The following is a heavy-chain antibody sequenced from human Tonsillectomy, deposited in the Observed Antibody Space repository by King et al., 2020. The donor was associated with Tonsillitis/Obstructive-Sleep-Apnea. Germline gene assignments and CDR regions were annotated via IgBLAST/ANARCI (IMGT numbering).Heavy chain of an antibody. D-gene: IGHD1-26*01. CDR2: IYHSGST. CDR1: GGSISSSNW. J-gene: IGHJ5*02. CDR3: ARAFIVGATSTILIGWFDP. V-gene: IGHV4-4*02. Sequence: VQLQESGPGLVKPSGTLSLTCAVSGGSISSSNWWSWVRQPPGKGLEWIGEIYHSGSTNYNPSLKSRVTISVDKSKNHFSLKLSSVTAADTAVYYCARAFIVGATSTILIGWFDPWGQGTLVTVSS.